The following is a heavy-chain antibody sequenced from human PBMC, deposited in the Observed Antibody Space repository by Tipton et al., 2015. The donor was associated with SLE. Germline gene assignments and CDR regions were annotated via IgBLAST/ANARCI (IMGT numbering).Heavy chain of an antibody. Sequence: TLSLTCTVSGGSISSYYWNWIRQPPGKGLEWIGNVYNTGSTNHNPSLKSRVTISLDTSKIQFSPKLTSVTAADTAVYYCASGGSSWYRNWFDPWGQGTLVTVSS. J-gene: IGHJ5*02. CDR3: ASGGSSWYRNWFDP. CDR2: VYNTGST. CDR1: GGSISSYY. D-gene: IGHD6-13*01. V-gene: IGHV4-59*01.